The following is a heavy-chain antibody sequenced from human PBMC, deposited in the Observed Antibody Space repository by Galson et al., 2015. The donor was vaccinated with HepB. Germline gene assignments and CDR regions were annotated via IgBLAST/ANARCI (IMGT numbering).Heavy chain of an antibody. CDR3: ASADSSFDGLDI. V-gene: IGHV3-30*04. CDR1: GLTLSRYA. J-gene: IGHJ3*02. Sequence: SLRLSCAASGLTLSRYAVHWLRQAPGKGLDWVAVILYDGSNADYADSVKGRFTISRDNSKNTLYLQMNSLRPEDTAVYYCASADSSFDGLDIWGQGTMVTVFS. CDR2: ILYDGSNA. D-gene: IGHD3-22*01.